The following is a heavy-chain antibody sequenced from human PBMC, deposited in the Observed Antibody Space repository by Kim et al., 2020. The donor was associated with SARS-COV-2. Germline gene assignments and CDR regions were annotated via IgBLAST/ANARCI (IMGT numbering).Heavy chain of an antibody. J-gene: IGHJ4*02. CDR1: GFTFSNYG. CDR2: ISASSTTT. CDR3: SKKRHTSGWSFDS. V-gene: IGHV3-23*01. Sequence: GGSLRLSCAASGFTFSNYGMSWVRQAPGKGLEFVSTISASSTTTNYADSVKGRFTISRDNSKNTLYLRMNSLRAEDTAVYYCSKKRHTSGWSFDSWGQGTLVTVSS. D-gene: IGHD6-19*01.